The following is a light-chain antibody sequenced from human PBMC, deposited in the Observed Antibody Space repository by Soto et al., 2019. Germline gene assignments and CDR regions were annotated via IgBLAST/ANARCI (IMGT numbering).Light chain of an antibody. V-gene: IGKV1-5*03. Sequence: DIQMTQSPSTLSGSVGDRVTITCRASQTISSWLAWYQQKPGKAPKLLIYKASTLKSGVPSRFSGSGSGAEFTLTISSLQPDDFATYYCQKYDSFSVKFGQGTKVDIK. CDR3: QKYDSFSVK. CDR2: KAS. CDR1: QTISSW. J-gene: IGKJ1*01.